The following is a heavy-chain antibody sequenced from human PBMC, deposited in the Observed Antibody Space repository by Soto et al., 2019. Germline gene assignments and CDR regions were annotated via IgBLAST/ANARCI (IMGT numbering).Heavy chain of an antibody. V-gene: IGHV3-53*01. D-gene: IGHD2-15*01. J-gene: IGHJ3*02. CDR1: GFSVSSNY. Sequence: GGSLRLSCAASGFSVSSNYMNWVRQAPGKGLEWVSVIYSSGGSTYYADSVKGRLTISRDNSGNTLYLQMDSLRVEDTAVYYCAKGGYGGKIGDAFDIWGQGTKVTVSS. CDR2: IYSSGGST. CDR3: AKGGYGGKIGDAFDI.